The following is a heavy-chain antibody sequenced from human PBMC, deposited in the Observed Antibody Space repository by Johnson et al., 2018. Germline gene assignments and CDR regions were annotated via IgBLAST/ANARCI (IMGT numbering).Heavy chain of an antibody. Sequence: EGLGEGGGGLVEAGGSLRLWCAASGFTFSSYAMSWVRQAPGKGLEWVSGISGSGGGTYYADSLKGRFTISRDNSKNTLNLQMKRLRAEDTALYYFAKDRVATITLTFFQHWGQGTLVTVSS. CDR1: GFTFSSYA. CDR2: ISGSGGGT. J-gene: IGHJ1*01. V-gene: IGHV3-23*04. D-gene: IGHD5-12*01. CDR3: AKDRVATITLTFFQH.